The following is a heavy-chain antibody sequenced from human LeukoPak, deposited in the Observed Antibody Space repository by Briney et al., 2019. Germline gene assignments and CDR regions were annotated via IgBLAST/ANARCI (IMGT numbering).Heavy chain of an antibody. D-gene: IGHD6-13*01. CDR2: IYYSGST. J-gene: IGHJ4*02. CDR3: ARDLEMYSRVFDY. CDR1: GGSISSSSYY. Sequence: PSETLSLTCTVSGGSISSSSYYWGWIRQPPGKGLEWIGSIYYSGSTYYNPSLKSRVTISVDTSKNQFSLKLSSVTAADTAVYYCARDLEMYSRVFDYWGQGTLVTVSS. V-gene: IGHV4-39*07.